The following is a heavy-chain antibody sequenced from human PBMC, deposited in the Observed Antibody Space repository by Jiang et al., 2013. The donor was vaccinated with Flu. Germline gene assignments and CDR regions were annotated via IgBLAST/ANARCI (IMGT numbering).Heavy chain of an antibody. J-gene: IGHJ6*02. Sequence: QLVESGGNLVQPGGSLRLSCAASGFTFSSYAMSWVRQAPGRGLEWVSAIRDSGDRTHYADSVKGRFTISRDNSKNTVYLQMNSLRAEDTAVYYCAIDIQSYYYGLDVWGQGTTVTVSS. D-gene: IGHD1-1*01. CDR2: IRDSGDRT. CDR3: AIDIQSYYYGLDV. V-gene: IGHV3-23*04. CDR1: GFTFSSYA.